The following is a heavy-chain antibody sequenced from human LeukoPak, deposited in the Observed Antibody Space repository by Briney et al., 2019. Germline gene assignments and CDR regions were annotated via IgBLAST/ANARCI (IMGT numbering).Heavy chain of an antibody. CDR1: GFTFSSYT. V-gene: IGHV3-30*04. J-gene: IGHJ4*02. Sequence: GGSLRLSCVASGFTFSSYTMHWVRQAPGKGLEWVAVMSYDGSHKFHADSVKGRFTISRDNSKNTVYLQENSLRAEDTAIYYCARDRGYSYGNWYFDNWGQGTLVTVSS. CDR2: MSYDGSHK. D-gene: IGHD5-18*01. CDR3: ARDRGYSYGNWYFDN.